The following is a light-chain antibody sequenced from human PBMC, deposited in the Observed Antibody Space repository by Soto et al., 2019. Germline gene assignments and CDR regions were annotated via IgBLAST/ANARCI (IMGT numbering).Light chain of an antibody. CDR1: QSISSN. CDR3: QHYISYPWT. CDR2: RTS. Sequence: VLTQSPVTLSLSPGERATLSCRASQSISSNLAWYQQKPGQAPRLLMFRTSSRATGFPARFSGSGSGTEFNLTISSLQSEDFATYYCQHYISYPWTFGQGTKVDIK. V-gene: IGKV3-15*01. J-gene: IGKJ1*01.